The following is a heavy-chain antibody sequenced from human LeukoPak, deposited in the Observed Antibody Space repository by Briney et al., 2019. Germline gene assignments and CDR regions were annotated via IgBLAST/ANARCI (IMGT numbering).Heavy chain of an antibody. J-gene: IGHJ5*02. CDR3: ARQRIHWFDP. CDR2: INHSGST. CDR1: GGSFSGYY. V-gene: IGHV4-34*01. D-gene: IGHD1-1*01. Sequence: PSETLSLTCAVYGGSFSGYYWSWIRQPPGKGLEWIGEINHSGSTNYNPSLKSRVTISVDTSKNQFSLKLSSVTAADTAVYYCARQRIHWFDPWGQGTLVTVSS.